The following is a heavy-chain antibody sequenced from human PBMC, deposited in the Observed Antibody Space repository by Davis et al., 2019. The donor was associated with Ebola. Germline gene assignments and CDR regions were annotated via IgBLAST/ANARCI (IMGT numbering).Heavy chain of an antibody. V-gene: IGHV4-39*02. CDR2: IYYSGST. J-gene: IGHJ4*02. CDR3: ARDNGSGSYRGYFDY. Sequence: PSETLSLTCTVSGGSISSSSYYWGWIRQPPGKGLEWIGSIYYSGSTYYNPSLKSRVTISVDTSKNQFSLKLSSVTAADTAVYYCARDNGSGSYRGYFDYWGQGTLVTVSS. CDR1: GGSISSSSYY. D-gene: IGHD3-10*01.